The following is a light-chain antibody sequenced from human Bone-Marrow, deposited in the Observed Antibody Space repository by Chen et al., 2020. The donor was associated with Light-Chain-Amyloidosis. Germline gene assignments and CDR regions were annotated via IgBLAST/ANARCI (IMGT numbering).Light chain of an antibody. CDR2: EDD. V-gene: IGLV6-57*01. CDR3: QSYQGSSQGV. Sequence: NFMLTQPHSVSESPGKTVIISCTRSSGSIATNFVQWYQQRPGSSPTTVIYEDDQRPSGVPDRFSGSIDRSSNSASLTISGLKAEDEADYYCQSYQGSSQGVFGGGSKLTVL. CDR1: SGSIATNF. J-gene: IGLJ3*02.